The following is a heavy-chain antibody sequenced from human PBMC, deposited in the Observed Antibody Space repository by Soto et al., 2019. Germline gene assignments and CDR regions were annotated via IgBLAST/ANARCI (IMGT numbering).Heavy chain of an antibody. J-gene: IGHJ4*02. Sequence: SGGSLRISCSASGTAFRGYSIHWLRQAPGKGLEWITLISYDEATTFYADSVKGRFTISRDDSKNVSYLQMGSLRREDTGVYFCASQMYFFDSSGYFPPPIWGQGTLVTVS. D-gene: IGHD3-22*01. CDR1: GTAFRGYS. CDR2: ISYDEATT. CDR3: ASQMYFFDSSGYFPPPI. V-gene: IGHV3-30-3*01.